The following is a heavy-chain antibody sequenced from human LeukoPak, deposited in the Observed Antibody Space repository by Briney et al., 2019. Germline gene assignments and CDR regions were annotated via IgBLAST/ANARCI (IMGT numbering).Heavy chain of an antibody. CDR3: AKDLSSGWYYFDY. D-gene: IGHD6-19*01. V-gene: IGHV3-9*01. J-gene: IGHJ4*02. CDR2: ISWNSGSI. Sequence: GGSLRLSCAASGFTFDDYAMHWVRQSPGKGLEWVSGISWNSGSIGYADSVKGRFTISRDNAKHSLYLQMNSLRAEDTALYYCAKDLSSGWYYFDYWGQGTLVTVSS. CDR1: GFTFDDYA.